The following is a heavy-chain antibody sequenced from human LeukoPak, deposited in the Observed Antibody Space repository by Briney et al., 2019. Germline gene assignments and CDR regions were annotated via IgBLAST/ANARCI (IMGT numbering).Heavy chain of an antibody. D-gene: IGHD2-21*02. CDR1: GFSVSNYY. CDR2: MYTGGGR. V-gene: IGHV3-66*01. Sequence: GGSLRLSCAASGFSVSNYYMSWVRQPPGKGLEWVSVMYTGGGRYYGDSVKGRFTISRDNSKNTVFLQMNSLRVEDAALYYRTRGQSYCGADCYSDWGQGTLVTVSS. CDR3: TRGQSYCGADCYSD. J-gene: IGHJ4*02.